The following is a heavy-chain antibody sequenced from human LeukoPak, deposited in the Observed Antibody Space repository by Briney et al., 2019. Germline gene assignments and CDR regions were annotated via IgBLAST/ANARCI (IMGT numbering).Heavy chain of an antibody. CDR3: ARRSDYYDSSGYYYVNYFDY. J-gene: IGHJ4*02. D-gene: IGHD3-22*01. CDR1: GFIFSDYY. CDR2: ITSGNTI. Sequence: GGSLRLSCAASGFIFSDYYMSWIRQAPGKGLEWVSYITSGNTIYYADSVKGRFTIPRDNAKNSLYLQMNSLRAEDTAVYYCARRSDYYDSSGYYYVNYFDYWGQGTLVTVSS. V-gene: IGHV3-11*01.